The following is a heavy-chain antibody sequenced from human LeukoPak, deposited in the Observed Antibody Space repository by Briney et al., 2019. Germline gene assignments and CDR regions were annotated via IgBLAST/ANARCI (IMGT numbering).Heavy chain of an antibody. Sequence: QTGGSLRLSCAASGFTFSSYWMHWVRQAPGKGLVWVSRINTDGSSTSYADSVKGRFTVSRDNFKNTLYLQMSSLRAEDTAVYYCVNRYDSSGYYGVWHPLDVWGQGTMVTVSS. CDR1: GFTFSSYW. CDR2: INTDGSST. V-gene: IGHV3-74*01. J-gene: IGHJ3*01. D-gene: IGHD3-22*01. CDR3: VNRYDSSGYYGVWHPLDV.